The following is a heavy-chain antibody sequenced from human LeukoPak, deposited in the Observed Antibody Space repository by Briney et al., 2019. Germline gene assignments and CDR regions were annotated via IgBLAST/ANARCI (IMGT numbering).Heavy chain of an antibody. CDR2: IKSKTDGGTT. CDR1: GFTFSHAW. D-gene: IGHD2-15*01. J-gene: IGHJ4*02. CDR3: TTVLCGGGSCPVGY. Sequence: GGSLRLSCAASGFTFSHAWMSWVRQAPGKGLEWVGRIKSKTDGGTTDYAAPVKGRFTISRDDSKNTLYLQMNSLKTEDTAVYYCTTVLCGGGSCPVGYWGQGTLVTVSS. V-gene: IGHV3-15*01.